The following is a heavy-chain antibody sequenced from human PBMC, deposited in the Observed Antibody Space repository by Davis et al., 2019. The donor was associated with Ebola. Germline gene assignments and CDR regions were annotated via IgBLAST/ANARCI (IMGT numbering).Heavy chain of an antibody. J-gene: IGHJ4*02. CDR3: ARKSAVDY. Sequence: SCKASGYTFTSYAMHWVRQAPGKGLEWVAVISYDGSNKYYADSVKGRFTISRDNSKNTLYLQMNSLRAEDTAVYYCARKSAVDYWGQGTLVTVSS. CDR2: ISYDGSNK. V-gene: IGHV3-30*04. CDR1: GYTFTSYA.